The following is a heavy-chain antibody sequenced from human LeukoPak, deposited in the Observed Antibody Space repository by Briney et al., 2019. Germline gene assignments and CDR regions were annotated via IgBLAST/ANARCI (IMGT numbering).Heavy chain of an antibody. CDR2: IVVGSGNT. CDR1: GFTFTSSA. V-gene: IGHV1-58*02. J-gene: IGHJ6*02. CDR3: AASPSVTSGYYYGMDV. Sequence: VASVKASCKASGFTFTSSAMQWVRQARGQRLEWIGWIVVGSGNTNYAQMFQERVTITRDMSTSTAYMELSSLTSEDTAVYYCAASPSVTSGYYYGMDVWGQGTPVTVSS. D-gene: IGHD3-9*01.